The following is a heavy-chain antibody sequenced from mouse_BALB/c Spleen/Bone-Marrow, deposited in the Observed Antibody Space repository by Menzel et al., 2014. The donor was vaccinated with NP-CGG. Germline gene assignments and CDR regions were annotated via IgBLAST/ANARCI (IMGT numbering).Heavy chain of an antibody. J-gene: IGHJ3*01. CDR3: TRGWAYYRYTSFAY. Sequence: QVQLQQSGAELVKPGASVKLSCKASGYTFTSYYMYWVKQRPGQGLEWIGEINPSNGGTNFNEKFKSKATLTVDKSSSTACMQLSSLTSEDSAVYYCTRGWAYYRYTSFAYWGQGTLVTVSA. D-gene: IGHD2-14*01. CDR1: GYTFTSYY. CDR2: INPSNGGT. V-gene: IGHV1S81*02.